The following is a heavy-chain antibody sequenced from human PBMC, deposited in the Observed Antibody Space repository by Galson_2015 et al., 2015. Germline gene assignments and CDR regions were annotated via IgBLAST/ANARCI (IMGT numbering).Heavy chain of an antibody. Sequence: CAISGDSVSSNSGAWSWIRQSPSRGLEWLGRTYYRSKWYNDYSVSAKSRITINPDTSKNQFSLQLNSVTPEDTAVYYCAKWHHVLRYFDYWGQGTLVTVSS. V-gene: IGHV6-1*01. CDR1: GDSVSSNSGA. D-gene: IGHD5-12*01. J-gene: IGHJ4*02. CDR2: TYYRSKWYN. CDR3: AKWHHVLRYFDY.